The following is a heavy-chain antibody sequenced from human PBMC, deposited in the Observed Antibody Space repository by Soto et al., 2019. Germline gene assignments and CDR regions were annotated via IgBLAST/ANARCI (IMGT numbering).Heavy chain of an antibody. CDR2: ISSNASST. CDR3: VKDLRYFDWLPDFDY. V-gene: IGHV3-64D*06. CDR1: GFTFSGYA. D-gene: IGHD3-9*01. J-gene: IGHJ4*02. Sequence: PGGPLRLSCSDSGFTFSGYAMHWVRQAPGKGIEYVAAISSNASSTYDGDIVKGRVSISRYNSMKTLYLQMSSLRAEDTAVYHCVKDLRYFDWLPDFDYWGQGTLVTVSS.